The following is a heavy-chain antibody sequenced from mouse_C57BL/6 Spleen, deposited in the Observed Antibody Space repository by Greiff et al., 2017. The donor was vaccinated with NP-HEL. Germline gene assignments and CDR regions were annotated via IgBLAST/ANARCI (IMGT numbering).Heavy chain of an antibody. V-gene: IGHV1-69*01. CDR2: IDPSDSYT. Sequence: QVHVKQPGAELVMPGASVKLSCKASGYTFTSYWMHWVKQRPGQGLEWIGEIDPSDSYTNYNQKFKGKSTLTVDKSSSTAYMQLSSLTSEDSAVYYCARTPYAYAMDYWGQGTSVTVSS. D-gene: IGHD1-1*01. CDR1: GYTFTSYW. J-gene: IGHJ4*01. CDR3: ARTPYAYAMDY.